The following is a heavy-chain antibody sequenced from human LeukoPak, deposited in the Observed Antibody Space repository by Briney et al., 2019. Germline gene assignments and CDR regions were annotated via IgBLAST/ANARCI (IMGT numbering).Heavy chain of an antibody. CDR3: AREFSGYDFDY. CDR1: GGSFSGYY. V-gene: IGHV4-34*01. Sequence: SEXLSLTCAVYGGSFSGYYWSWLRQPPGKGLEWIGEINHSGSTNYNPSLKSRVTISVDTSRNQFSLKLSSVTAADTAVYYCAREFSGYDFDYWGQGTLVTVSS. J-gene: IGHJ4*02. CDR2: INHSGST. D-gene: IGHD5-12*01.